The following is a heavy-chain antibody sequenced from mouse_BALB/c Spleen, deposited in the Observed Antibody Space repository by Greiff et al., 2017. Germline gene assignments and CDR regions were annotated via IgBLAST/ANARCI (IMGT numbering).Heavy chain of an antibody. J-gene: IGHJ4*01. CDR1: GFTFTDYY. CDR3: AIIYSYYAMDY. Sequence: EVKLVESGGGLVQPGGSLRLSCATSGFTFTDYYMSWVRQPPGKALEWLGFIRNKANGYTTEYSASVKGRFTISRDNSQSILYLQMNTLRAEDSATYYCAIIYSYYAMDYWGQGTSVTVSS. CDR2: IRNKANGYTT. V-gene: IGHV7-3*02. D-gene: IGHD1-1*01.